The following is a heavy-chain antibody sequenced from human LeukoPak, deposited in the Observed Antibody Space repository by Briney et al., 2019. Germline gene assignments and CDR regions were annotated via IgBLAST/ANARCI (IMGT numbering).Heavy chain of an antibody. CDR2: IRYDGSNK. J-gene: IGHJ4*02. D-gene: IGHD5-18*01. Sequence: GGSLRFSCAASGFTFSSYTMNWVRQAPGKGLEWVAFIRYDGSNKYYADSVKGRFTISRDNSKNTLYLQMNSLRAEDTAVYYCAKTTLDTAMVNLYFDYWGQGTLVTVSS. CDR1: GFTFSSYT. V-gene: IGHV3-30*02. CDR3: AKTTLDTAMVNLYFDY.